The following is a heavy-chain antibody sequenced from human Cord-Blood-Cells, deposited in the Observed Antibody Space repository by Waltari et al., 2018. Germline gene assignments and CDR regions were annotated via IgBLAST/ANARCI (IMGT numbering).Heavy chain of an antibody. V-gene: IGHV1-69*09. J-gene: IGHJ4*02. CDR3: ARDDHWNFDY. CDR2: IIPILGIA. D-gene: IGHD1-1*01. CDR1: GGTFSSYA. Sequence: QVQLVQSGAEVKKPGSSVKVSCKASGGTFSSYAISWARQAPGQGPEWMGRIIPILGIANYAQKFQGRVTITAHKATITVDMELSRLRSEDTSVYYCARDDHWNFDYWGQGTLVTVSS.